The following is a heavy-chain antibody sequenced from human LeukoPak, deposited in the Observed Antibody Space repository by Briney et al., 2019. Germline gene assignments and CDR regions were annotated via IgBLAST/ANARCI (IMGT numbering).Heavy chain of an antibody. J-gene: IGHJ4*02. CDR1: GFTFSSYS. D-gene: IGHD5-18*01. V-gene: IGHV3-21*01. Sequence: PGGSLRLSCAASGFTFSSYSMNWVRQAPGKGLEWVSSISSSSSHIYYADSVKGRFTISRDNAKNSLYLQMNSLRAEDTAVYYCARSPATIPAMVRPTPTSTIDYWGQGTLVTVSS. CDR3: ARSPATIPAMVRPTPTSTIDY. CDR2: ISSSSSHI.